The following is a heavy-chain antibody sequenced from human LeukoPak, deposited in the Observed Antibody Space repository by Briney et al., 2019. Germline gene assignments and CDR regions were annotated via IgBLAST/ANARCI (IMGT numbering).Heavy chain of an antibody. Sequence: SETLSLTCTVSGGSISGYYWSWIRQPPGKGLEWIGYIYSSGTTNYNPSLKSQITISLDTSKNQFSLKLSSVTAADTAVYYCARGWLAETTVVTPYNYWGQGTLVTVSS. D-gene: IGHD4-23*01. V-gene: IGHV4-59*01. J-gene: IGHJ4*02. CDR1: GGSISGYY. CDR3: ARGWLAETTVVTPYNY. CDR2: IYSSGTT.